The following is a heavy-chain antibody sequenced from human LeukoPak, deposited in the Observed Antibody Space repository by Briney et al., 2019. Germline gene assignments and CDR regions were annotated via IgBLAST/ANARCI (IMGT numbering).Heavy chain of an antibody. J-gene: IGHJ6*02. V-gene: IGHV4-59*01. CDR2: IYYSGST. Sequence: SETLSLTCTVSGGSISSYYWSWIRQPPGKGLGWIGYIYYSGSTNYNPSLKSRVTISVDTSKNQFSLKLSSVTAADTAVYYCARGNPLTVTCYYYYGMDVWGQGTTVTVSS. CDR1: GGSISSYY. CDR3: ARGNPLTVTCYYYYGMDV. D-gene: IGHD4-17*01.